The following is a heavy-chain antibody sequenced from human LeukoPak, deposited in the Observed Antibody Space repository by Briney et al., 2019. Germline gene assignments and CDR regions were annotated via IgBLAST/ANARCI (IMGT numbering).Heavy chain of an antibody. Sequence: SETLSLTCTVSGGSISRYYWSWIRQPPGKGLEWIGHISYSGSTNYNPSLNNRVTISVDTSKNQLSLKLSSVTAADTAVYYCARRIAIYYHDSSGYSYFDYWGQGTLVTVSS. V-gene: IGHV4-59*08. CDR3: ARRIAIYYHDSSGYSYFDY. CDR2: ISYSGST. D-gene: IGHD3-22*01. CDR1: GGSISRYY. J-gene: IGHJ4*02.